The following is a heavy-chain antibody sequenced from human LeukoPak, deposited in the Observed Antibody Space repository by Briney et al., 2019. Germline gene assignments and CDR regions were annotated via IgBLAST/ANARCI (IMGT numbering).Heavy chain of an antibody. CDR3: AREGSSEFYYGMDV. Sequence: GASVKVSCKASGYTFTSYDLNWVRQAAGQGLEWMGWMNPNNSDTGYSHQFQGRVTMTRDISLNTVYMELSGLTSEDTAVYFCAREGSSEFYYGMDVWGQGTTVTVSS. V-gene: IGHV1-8*01. J-gene: IGHJ6*02. CDR1: GYTFTSYD. CDR2: MNPNNSDT.